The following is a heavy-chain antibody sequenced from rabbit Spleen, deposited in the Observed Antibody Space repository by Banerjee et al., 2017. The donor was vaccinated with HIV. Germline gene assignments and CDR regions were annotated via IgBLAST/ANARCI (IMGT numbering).Heavy chain of an antibody. D-gene: IGHD8-1*01. CDR3: ARDTGSSFSSYGMDL. Sequence: LEESGGGLVQPEGSLTLTCKASGFSSSSVFWIYWVRQAPGKGLEWIGTIFGGSTGTIDYASWAKGRFTISKTSSTTVTLQMTSLTAADTATYFCARDTGSSFSSYGMDLWGPGTLVTVS. CDR1: GFSSSSVFW. CDR2: IFGGSTGTI. V-gene: IGHV1S45*01. J-gene: IGHJ6*01.